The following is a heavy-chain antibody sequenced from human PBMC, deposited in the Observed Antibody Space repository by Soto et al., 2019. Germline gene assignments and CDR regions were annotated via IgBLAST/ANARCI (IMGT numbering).Heavy chain of an antibody. CDR1: GGSISSYY. V-gene: IGHV4-59*01. Sequence: SETLSLTCTVSGGSISSYYWSWIRQPPGKGLEWIGYIYYSGSTNYNPSLKSRVTISVDTSKNQFSLKLSSVTAADTAVYYCARDISGSYYVDYWGQGTLVTVSS. CDR3: ARDISGSYYVDY. J-gene: IGHJ4*02. CDR2: IYYSGST. D-gene: IGHD3-10*01.